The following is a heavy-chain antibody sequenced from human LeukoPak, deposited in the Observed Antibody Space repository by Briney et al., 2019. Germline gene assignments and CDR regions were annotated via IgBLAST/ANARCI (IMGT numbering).Heavy chain of an antibody. CDR2: ISSSSNYI. J-gene: IGHJ4*02. CDR3: ARAVPSTYYYDSSGYPDY. V-gene: IGHV3-21*01. D-gene: IGHD3-22*01. CDR1: GFTFNTYS. Sequence: GGSLRLSCAASGFTFNTYSMNWVRQAPGKGLEWVSSISSSSNYIYYTDSVKGRFTISRDNAKNSLYLQMDSLRAEDTAVYYCARAVPSTYYYDSSGYPDYWGQGTLVTVSS.